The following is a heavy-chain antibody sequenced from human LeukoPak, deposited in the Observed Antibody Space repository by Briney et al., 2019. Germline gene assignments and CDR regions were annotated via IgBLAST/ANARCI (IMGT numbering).Heavy chain of an antibody. V-gene: IGHV3-48*03. CDR3: ASGAPDYVWGSYRPYYFDY. J-gene: IGHJ4*02. CDR2: IRSSGSTI. CDR1: GFTFSSYE. Sequence: PGGSLRLSCAASGFTFSSYETNWVRQAPGKGLVWGSYIRSSGSTIYYADSVKGRFTISRDNAKNSLYLQMNSLRAEDTAVYYCASGAPDYVWGSYRPYYFDYWGQGTLVTVSS. D-gene: IGHD3-16*02.